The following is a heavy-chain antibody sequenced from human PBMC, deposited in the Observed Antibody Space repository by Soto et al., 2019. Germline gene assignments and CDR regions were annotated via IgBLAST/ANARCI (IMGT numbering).Heavy chain of an antibody. CDR1: GGTITTGGHF. CDR3: ARVVSGSYLDY. J-gene: IGHJ4*02. CDR2: IYYSGTA. Sequence: QVQLQESGPGLVKASQTLSLTCTVSGGTITTGGHFWSWIRQYPGKGLEWIGYIYYSGTAHYNPSLKSRVTISIDTSKNQFSLNLSSVTAADTAVYYCARVVSGSYLDYWGQGTLVTGSS. D-gene: IGHD1-26*01. V-gene: IGHV4-31*03.